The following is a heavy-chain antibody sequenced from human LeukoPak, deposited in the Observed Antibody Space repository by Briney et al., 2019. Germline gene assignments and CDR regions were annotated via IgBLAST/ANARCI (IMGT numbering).Heavy chain of an antibody. CDR1: GYTFSDYY. V-gene: IGHV1-2*02. D-gene: IGHD3-10*01. J-gene: IGHJ3*02. Sequence: ASVKVSCKASGYTFSDYYFHWVRQAPGQGLEWMGWINPNTGGTNYAQKFLGRVTMTRDTSISTVYMELSRLRSDDTAVYYCARVRHYGSGTFLWAPSFDIWGQGTTVTVS. CDR3: ARVRHYGSGTFLWAPSFDI. CDR2: INPNTGGT.